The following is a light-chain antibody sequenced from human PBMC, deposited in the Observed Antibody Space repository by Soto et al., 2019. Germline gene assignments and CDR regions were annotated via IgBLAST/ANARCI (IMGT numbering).Light chain of an antibody. CDR1: SSNSGAGYD. CDR3: QSYDSSLSGWDWV. J-gene: IGLJ3*02. V-gene: IGLV1-40*01. CDR2: GNN. Sequence: QSVLTQPPSVSGAPGQRVTISCTGSSSNSGAGYDVHWYQQLPGTAPKLLIYGNNNRPSGVPDRFSGSKSDTSASLAITGLQAEDEADYYCQSYDSSLSGWDWVFGGGTKLTVL.